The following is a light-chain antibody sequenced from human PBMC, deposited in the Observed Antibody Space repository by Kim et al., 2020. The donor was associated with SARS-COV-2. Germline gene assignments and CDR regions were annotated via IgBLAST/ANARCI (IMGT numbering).Light chain of an antibody. J-gene: IGLJ3*02. CDR1: SSDVGGNNY. CDR2: DVS. Sequence: GQSITISCTGSSSDVGGNNYVSWYQHPPATAPKLMIYDVSKRPWGVSQRFGCHKSGNTAPVIISGLQEEDEADYYCRSYASRNTCVFGGGTKVTVL. CDR3: RSYASRNTCV. V-gene: IGLV2-14*03.